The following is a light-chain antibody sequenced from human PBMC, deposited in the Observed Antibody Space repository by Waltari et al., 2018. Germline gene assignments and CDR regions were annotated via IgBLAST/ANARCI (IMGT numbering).Light chain of an antibody. Sequence: NFVLTQPLSVSESPGKTVTISCTGSSGSIASNYVQWYRQRPGRAPTPVIYEDGRRPSGVPDRFSGSIDRSSNSASLTISGLKTEDEGDYYCHSYVDTYHVFGGGTKLTVL. CDR1: SGSIASNY. J-gene: IGLJ3*02. CDR3: HSYVDTYHV. V-gene: IGLV6-57*02. CDR2: EDG.